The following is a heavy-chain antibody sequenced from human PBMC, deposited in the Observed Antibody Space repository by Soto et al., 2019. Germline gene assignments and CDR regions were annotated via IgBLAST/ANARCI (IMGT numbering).Heavy chain of an antibody. Sequence: GGSLRLSCAASGFTFSSYGMHWVRQAPGKGLEWVAVIWYDGSNKYYADSVKGRFTISRDNSKNTLYLQMNSLRAEDTAVYYCARGSYENAFDIWGQGTMVTVSS. CDR1: GFTFSSYG. D-gene: IGHD3-3*01. V-gene: IGHV3-33*01. J-gene: IGHJ3*02. CDR2: IWYDGSNK. CDR3: ARGSYENAFDI.